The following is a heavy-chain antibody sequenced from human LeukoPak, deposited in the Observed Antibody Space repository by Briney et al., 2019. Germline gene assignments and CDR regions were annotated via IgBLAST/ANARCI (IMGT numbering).Heavy chain of an antibody. CDR2: ISYDGSNK. J-gene: IGHJ4*02. CDR3: ARVLGDYYGSGSPYY. CDR1: GFTFSSYA. V-gene: IGHV3-30*04. D-gene: IGHD3-10*01. Sequence: GGSLRLSCAASGFTFSSYAMHWVRQAPGKGLEWVAVISYDGSNKYYADSVKGRFTISRDNSKNTLYLRMNSLRAEDTAVYYCARVLGDYYGSGSPYYWGQGTLVTVSS.